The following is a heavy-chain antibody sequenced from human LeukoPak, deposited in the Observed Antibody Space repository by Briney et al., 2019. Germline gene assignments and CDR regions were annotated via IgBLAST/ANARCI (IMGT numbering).Heavy chain of an antibody. CDR2: ISGSGRTI. CDR3: ASPQTSGYAFGY. J-gene: IGHJ4*02. Sequence: GGSLRLSCAASGFTFSSYEMIWARQAPGKGLECVSYISGSGRTIYYADSVKGRFTISRDNAKNSLYLQMYSLRAGDTAAYYCASPQTSGYAFGYWGQGTLVTVSS. D-gene: IGHD5-12*01. V-gene: IGHV3-48*03. CDR1: GFTFSSYE.